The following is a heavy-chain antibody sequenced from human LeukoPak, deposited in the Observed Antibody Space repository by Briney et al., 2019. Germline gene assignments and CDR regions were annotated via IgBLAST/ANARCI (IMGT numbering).Heavy chain of an antibody. CDR2: IYYSGST. Sequence: PSETLSLTCTVSGGSISSSSYYWGWIRQPPGKGLEWIGSIYYSGSTHYNPSLKSRVTISVDTSKNQFSLKLSSVTAADTAVYYCARREFFGVVIDENWFDPWGQGTLVTVSS. V-gene: IGHV4-39*01. CDR1: GGSISSSSYY. D-gene: IGHD3-3*01. J-gene: IGHJ5*02. CDR3: ARREFFGVVIDENWFDP.